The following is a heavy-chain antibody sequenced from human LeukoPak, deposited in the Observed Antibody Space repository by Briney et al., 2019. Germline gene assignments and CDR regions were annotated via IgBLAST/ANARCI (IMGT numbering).Heavy chain of an antibody. CDR3: ARGPPWGDTAMAPYFDY. Sequence: PSETLSLTCTVSGGSISTYYWSWIRQPPGKGLEWNGYIYYSGSTNYNPSLKSRVTISVDTSKNQFSLKLSSVTAADTAVYYCARGPPWGDTAMAPYFDYWGQGTLVTVSS. D-gene: IGHD5-18*01. CDR2: IYYSGST. CDR1: GGSISTYY. V-gene: IGHV4-59*12. J-gene: IGHJ4*02.